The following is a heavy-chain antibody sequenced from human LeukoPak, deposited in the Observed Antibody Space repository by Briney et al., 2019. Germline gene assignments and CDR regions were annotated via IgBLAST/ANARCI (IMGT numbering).Heavy chain of an antibody. CDR1: GFTFSSYG. Sequence: PGGSLRLSCAASGFTFSSYGMHWVRQAPGKGLEWVAVIWYDGSNKYYADSAKGRFTISRDNSKNTQYLQMNSLRAEDTAVYYCAKDRSGGSYYFDYCGQETLVTVSS. CDR2: IWYDGSNK. V-gene: IGHV3-33*06. D-gene: IGHD1-26*01. CDR3: AKDRSGGSYYFDY. J-gene: IGHJ4*02.